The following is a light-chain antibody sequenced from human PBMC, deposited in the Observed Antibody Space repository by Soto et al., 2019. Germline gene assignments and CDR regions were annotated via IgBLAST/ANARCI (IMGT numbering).Light chain of an antibody. V-gene: IGKV1-5*03. CDR1: QSFSSW. CDR3: QQYNSYPLT. CDR2: KAS. J-gene: IGKJ4*01. Sequence: DIQMTQSPSTLSASVGDRVTITCRASQSFSSWLAWYQQKPGKAPKLLIYKASSLESGVPSRFSGSGSGTEFTLTISSLQPDDFATYYCQQYNSYPLTFVGGTKVEIK.